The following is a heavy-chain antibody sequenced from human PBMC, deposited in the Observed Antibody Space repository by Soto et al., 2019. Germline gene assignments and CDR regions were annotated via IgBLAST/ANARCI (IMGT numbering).Heavy chain of an antibody. Sequence: QVQLVESGGGVVQPGRSLRLSCAASGFTFNDYGIHWVRQAPGKGLEWVAVISYDGSKRYYTDSVKGRFTISRDNSKNTLYLQMNSLRADDTAVYYCARDMRSGSGYYYEYFHHWGQGTLVTVSS. CDR1: GFTFNDYG. V-gene: IGHV3-30-3*01. CDR2: ISYDGSKR. D-gene: IGHD3-22*01. J-gene: IGHJ1*01. CDR3: ARDMRSGSGYYYEYFHH.